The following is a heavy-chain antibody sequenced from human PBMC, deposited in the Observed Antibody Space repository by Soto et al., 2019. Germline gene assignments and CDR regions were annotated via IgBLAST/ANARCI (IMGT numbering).Heavy chain of an antibody. D-gene: IGHD5-18*01. V-gene: IGHV4-34*01. J-gene: IGHJ6*02. Sequence: SQTMSPTCAVYGGSFSGYYWSWIRQPPGRGLEWIGEINHSGSTNYNPSLKSRVTISVDTPKNQFSLKLSSVTAADPAVYYCGRIATWIQLWTTYYYDYGMDVWGQGTTVTVSS. CDR2: INHSGST. CDR3: GRIATWIQLWTTYYYDYGMDV. CDR1: GGSFSGYY.